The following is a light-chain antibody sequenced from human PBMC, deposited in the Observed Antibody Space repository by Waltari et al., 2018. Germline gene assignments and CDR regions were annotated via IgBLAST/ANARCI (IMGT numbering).Light chain of an antibody. Sequence: QSALTQPASVSGSPGQSITISCTGTSSDVGGYNYVSWYQQHPGKAPKLMIYDVTKRPSGVSSRLSGSKAANTASLTISGLQAEDEADYYCSSYTTSTWVFGGGTKLTVL. CDR2: DVT. CDR3: SSYTTSTWV. V-gene: IGLV2-14*01. J-gene: IGLJ3*02. CDR1: SSDVGGYNY.